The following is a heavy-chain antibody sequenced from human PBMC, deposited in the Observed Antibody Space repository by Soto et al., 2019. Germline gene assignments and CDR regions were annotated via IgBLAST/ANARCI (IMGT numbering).Heavy chain of an antibody. D-gene: IGHD4-17*01. Sequence: EVQLLESGGNLIQPGRSLRLSCAASGFTFRNYAMSWVRQAPGAGPEWVSGISANGARTYYEDSVKGRFTISRDNSNNVLFLEMYSLRVENTALYYCGKDPNGDYVGAFDMWGRGTMVTVSS. CDR1: GFTFRNYA. CDR3: GKDPNGDYVGAFDM. CDR2: ISANGART. V-gene: IGHV3-23*01. J-gene: IGHJ3*02.